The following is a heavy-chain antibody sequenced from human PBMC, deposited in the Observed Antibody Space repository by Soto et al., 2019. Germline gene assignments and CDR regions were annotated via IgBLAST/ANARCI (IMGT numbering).Heavy chain of an antibody. J-gene: IGHJ4*02. D-gene: IGHD3-3*01. CDR2: MNPNSGNT. Sequence: QVQLVQSGAEVKKPGASVKVSCKASGYTFTSYDINWVRQATGQGLEWMGWMNPNSGNTGYAQKFQGRVTMTRNTSISTAYMELSSLRSEHTAVYYCARADDFWSGYYTTTDYFDYWGQGTLVTVSS. CDR1: GYTFTSYD. V-gene: IGHV1-8*01. CDR3: ARADDFWSGYYTTTDYFDY.